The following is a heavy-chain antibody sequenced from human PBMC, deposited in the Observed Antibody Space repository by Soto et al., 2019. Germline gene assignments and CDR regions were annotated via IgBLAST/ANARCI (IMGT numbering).Heavy chain of an antibody. D-gene: IGHD2-2*01. V-gene: IGHV3-23*01. Sequence: EVQLLDSGGGLVQPGGSLRLSCAASEFTFSNYPMTWVRQTPGEGLDWVATISGDGSQIYYADSMKGRFTISRDNSKNALYLQMNSLRVEDTAIYYCAREIPTIGPHFDYWGQGTLVTVSS. CDR1: EFTFSNYP. J-gene: IGHJ4*02. CDR3: AREIPTIGPHFDY. CDR2: ISGDGSQI.